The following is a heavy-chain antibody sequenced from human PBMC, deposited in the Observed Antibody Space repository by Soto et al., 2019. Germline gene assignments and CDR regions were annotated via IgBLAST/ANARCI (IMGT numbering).Heavy chain of an antibody. V-gene: IGHV3-23*01. J-gene: IGHJ4*02. Sequence: GGSLRLSCAASGFTFSSYAMSWVRQAPGKGLEWVSAISGSGGSTYYADSVKGRFTISRDNSKNTLYLQMNSLRAEDTAVYYCAKARVGYCTNGVCYDDYWGQETLVTFPS. CDR2: ISGSGGST. CDR1: GFTFSSYA. D-gene: IGHD2-8*01. CDR3: AKARVGYCTNGVCYDDY.